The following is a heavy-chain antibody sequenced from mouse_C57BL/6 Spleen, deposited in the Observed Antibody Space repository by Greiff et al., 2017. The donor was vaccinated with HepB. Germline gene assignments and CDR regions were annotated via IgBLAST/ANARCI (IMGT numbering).Heavy chain of an antibody. D-gene: IGHD2-3*01. CDR1: GYTFTSYW. V-gene: IGHV1-69*01. CDR3: ARSDGPTWFAY. CDR2: IDPSDSYT. Sequence: VQLQQSGAELVMPGASVKLSCKASGYTFTSYWMHWVKQRPGQGLEWIGEIDPSDSYTNYNQKFKGKSTLTVDKSSSTAYMQLSSLTSEDSAVYYCARSDGPTWFAYWGQRTLVTVSA. J-gene: IGHJ3*01.